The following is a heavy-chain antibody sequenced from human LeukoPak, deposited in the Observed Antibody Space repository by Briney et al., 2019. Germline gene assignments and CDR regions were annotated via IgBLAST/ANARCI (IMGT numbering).Heavy chain of an antibody. CDR3: ARDAGSGSGSTLDY. J-gene: IGHJ4*02. D-gene: IGHD3-10*01. CDR1: GFTFSSYS. Sequence: GGSLRLSCAASGFTFSSYSMNWVRQAPGKGLEWVSFISSSSSTIYYADSVKGRFTISRDNSKNTLYLQMNSLRAEDTAVYYCARDAGSGSGSTLDYWGQGTLVTVSS. CDR2: ISSSSSTI. V-gene: IGHV3-48*01.